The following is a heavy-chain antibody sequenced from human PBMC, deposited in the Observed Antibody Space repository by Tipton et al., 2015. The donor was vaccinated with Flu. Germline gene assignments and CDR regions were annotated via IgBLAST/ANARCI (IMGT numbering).Heavy chain of an antibody. Sequence: TLSLTCTVSGGSISSGSYYWSWIRQPAGKGLEWIGRVYPSGSANYNPSLKSRVTISVDTSKNHFSLNLSSVTAADTAVYYCAKGTLGGSFDYWGQGTLVTVSP. J-gene: IGHJ4*02. D-gene: IGHD3-16*01. CDR1: GGSISSGSYY. CDR2: VYPSGSA. CDR3: AKGTLGGSFDY. V-gene: IGHV4-61*02.